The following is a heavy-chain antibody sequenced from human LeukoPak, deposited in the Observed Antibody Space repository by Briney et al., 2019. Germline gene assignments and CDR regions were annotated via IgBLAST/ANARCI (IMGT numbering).Heavy chain of an antibody. D-gene: IGHD3-22*01. CDR1: GGSISSSSYY. V-gene: IGHV4-39*01. CDR3: ARHPGSPNYYDSSGIDY. J-gene: IGHJ4*02. CDR2: IYYSGST. Sequence: SETLSLTCTVSGGSISSSSYYWGWIRQPPGKGLEWIGSIYYSGSTYYNPSLKSRVTISVDTSKNQFSLKLSSVTAADTAVYYCARHPGSPNYYDSSGIDYWGQGTLVTVSS.